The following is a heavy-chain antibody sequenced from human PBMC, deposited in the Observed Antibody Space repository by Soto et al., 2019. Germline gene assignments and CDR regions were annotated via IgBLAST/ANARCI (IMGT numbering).Heavy chain of an antibody. CDR1: GVTFNIYA. V-gene: IGHV3-30-3*01. J-gene: IGHJ6*02. CDR3: AREDDYGYRYINYGLDV. Sequence: QAQLVESGGGVVQPGRSLRLSCAASGVTFNIYALHWVRQAPGKGLEWGAVISFDGTKKYYSDSVKGRFTISRDNLKNTLYLQMNNLRVEDAALYFCAREDDYGYRYINYGLDVWGQGTTVTVSS. D-gene: IGHD4-17*01. CDR2: ISFDGTKK.